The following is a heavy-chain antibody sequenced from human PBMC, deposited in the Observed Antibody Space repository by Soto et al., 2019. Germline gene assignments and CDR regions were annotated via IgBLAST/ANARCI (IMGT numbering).Heavy chain of an antibody. D-gene: IGHD3-3*01. CDR3: AKETLIYYDFWSGSLPGGFDP. Sequence: PGGSLRLSCAASGFTFSSDGMHWVRQAPGKGLEWVAVISYDGSNKYYADSVKGRFTISRDNSENTLYLQMNSLRAEDTAVYYCAKETLIYYDFWSGSLPGGFDPWGQGTLVTVSS. J-gene: IGHJ5*02. V-gene: IGHV3-30*18. CDR1: GFTFSSDG. CDR2: ISYDGSNK.